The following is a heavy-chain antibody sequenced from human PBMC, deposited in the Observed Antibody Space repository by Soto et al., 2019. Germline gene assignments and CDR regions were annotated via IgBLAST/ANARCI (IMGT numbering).Heavy chain of an antibody. CDR1: GGSFSGYY. CDR2: INHSGST. D-gene: IGHD2-2*01. V-gene: IGHV4-34*01. Sequence: QVQLQQWGAGLLKPSETLSLACAVYGGSFSGYYWSWIRQPPGKGLEWIGEINHSGSTNYNPSLKSRVTISVDTSKNQFSLKLSSVTAADTAVYYCARGRRRYCSSTSCLRNAFDIWGQGTMVTVSS. J-gene: IGHJ3*02. CDR3: ARGRRRYCSSTSCLRNAFDI.